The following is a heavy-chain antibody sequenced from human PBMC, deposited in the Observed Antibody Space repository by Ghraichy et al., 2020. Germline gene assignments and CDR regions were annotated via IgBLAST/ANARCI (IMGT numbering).Heavy chain of an antibody. V-gene: IGHV4-34*01. CDR2: INHSGST. J-gene: IGHJ6*03. Sequence: SETLSLTCAVYGGSFSGYSWNWIRQPPGKGLEWIGEINHSGSTNYNPSLKSRVTISVDTSKSQFSLRLSSVTAADTAVYFCARTRHDFWSGYRVYYMEVWGKGTTVTVAS. CDR3: ARTRHDFWSGYRVYYMEV. CDR1: GGSFSGYS. D-gene: IGHD3-3*01.